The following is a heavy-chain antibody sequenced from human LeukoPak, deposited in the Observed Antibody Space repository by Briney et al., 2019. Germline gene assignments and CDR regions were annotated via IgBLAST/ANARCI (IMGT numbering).Heavy chain of an antibody. CDR2: IIPIFGTA. D-gene: IGHD3-22*01. CDR1: GGTFSSYA. Sequence: ASVKVSCKASGGTFSSYAISWVRRAPGQGLEWMGRIIPIFGTANYAQKFQGRVTITTDESTSTAYMELSSLRSEDTAVYYCARNRDYYDISQDAFDIWGQGTMVTVSS. V-gene: IGHV1-69*05. J-gene: IGHJ3*02. CDR3: ARNRDYYDISQDAFDI.